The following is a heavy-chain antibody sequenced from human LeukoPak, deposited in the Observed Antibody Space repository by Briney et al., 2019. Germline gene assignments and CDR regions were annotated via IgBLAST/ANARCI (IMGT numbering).Heavy chain of an antibody. CDR1: GGTFSSYA. Sequence: SVKVSCKASGGTFSSYAISWVRQAPGQGLEWMGRIIPIFGIANYAQKFQGRVTITADKSTSTAYMELSSLRSEDTAVYYCARDYAVGGGPNYDSSGYPLNLFDYWGQGTLVTVSS. CDR2: IIPIFGIA. D-gene: IGHD3-22*01. J-gene: IGHJ4*02. CDR3: ARDYAVGGGPNYDSSGYPLNLFDY. V-gene: IGHV1-69*04.